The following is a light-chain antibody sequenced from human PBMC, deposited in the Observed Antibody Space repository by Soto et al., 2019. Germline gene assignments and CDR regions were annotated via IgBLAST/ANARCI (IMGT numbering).Light chain of an antibody. CDR1: QNVYTF. CDR3: QQRNGWPLT. CDR2: DAS. V-gene: IGKV3-11*01. Sequence: DIVLTQSPGTLSLSPGDTASLSCRASQNVYTFLAWYQQKPGQSPRLLVYDASNMAKGIPARFTGTGSGTDFTLTISNLEPEDFAVYYCQQRNGWPLTFGAGTRVEI. J-gene: IGKJ4*01.